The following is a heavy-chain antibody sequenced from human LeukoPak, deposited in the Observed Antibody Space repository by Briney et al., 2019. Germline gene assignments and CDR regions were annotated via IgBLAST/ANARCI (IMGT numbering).Heavy chain of an antibody. CDR3: ARPRGYYDSSADAFDI. CDR1: GGTFSSYT. J-gene: IGHJ3*02. CDR2: IIPILGIA. V-gene: IGHV1-69*02. Sequence: ASVKVSCKASGGTFSSYTISWVRQAPGQGLEWMGRIIPILGIANYAQKFQGRVTITADTSTSTANMELSSLRSEDTAVYYCARPRGYYDSSADAFDIWGQGTMVTVSS. D-gene: IGHD3-22*01.